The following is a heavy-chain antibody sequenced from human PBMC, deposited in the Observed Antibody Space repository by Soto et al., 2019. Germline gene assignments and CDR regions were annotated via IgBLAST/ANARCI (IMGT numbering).Heavy chain of an antibody. J-gene: IGHJ6*02. D-gene: IGHD6-13*01. CDR2: ISWNSGSI. Sequence: SPGLSCAASGFTFDDYAMHWVRQAPGKGLEWVSGISWNSGSIGYADSVKGRFTISRDDAKNSLYLQMNSLRPEDTALYYCAKDQSIAAAGSGYGMDVWGQGTTV. CDR3: AKDQSIAAAGSGYGMDV. CDR1: GFTFDDYA. V-gene: IGHV3-9*01.